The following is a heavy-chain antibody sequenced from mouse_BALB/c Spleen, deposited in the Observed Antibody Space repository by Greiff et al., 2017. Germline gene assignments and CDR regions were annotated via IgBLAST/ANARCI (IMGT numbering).Heavy chain of an antibody. V-gene: IGHV3-8*02. CDR3: ARGYGSSYDWYFDV. D-gene: IGHD1-1*01. J-gene: IGHJ1*01. Sequence: EVQLQESGPSLVKPSQTLSLTCSVTGDSITSGYWNWIRKFPGNKLEYMGYISYSGSTYYNPSLKSRISITRDTSKNQYYLQLNSVTTEDTATYYCARGYGSSYDWYFDVWGAGTTVTVSS. CDR1: GDSITSGY. CDR2: ISYSGST.